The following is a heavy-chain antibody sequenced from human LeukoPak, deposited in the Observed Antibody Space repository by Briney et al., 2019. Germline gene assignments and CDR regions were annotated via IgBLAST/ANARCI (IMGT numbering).Heavy chain of an antibody. Sequence: GGSLQLSCVGSGFTFAKYAMTWVPEAPGKGLEWVSVISGSGNVTYYSESVKGRFTISRDNSKRTLYLQMDSLRADDTAIYYCAKDRAGANWGQGTLVLVSS. J-gene: IGHJ4*02. V-gene: IGHV3-23*01. CDR2: ISGSGNVT. CDR1: GFTFAKYA. CDR3: AKDRAGAN.